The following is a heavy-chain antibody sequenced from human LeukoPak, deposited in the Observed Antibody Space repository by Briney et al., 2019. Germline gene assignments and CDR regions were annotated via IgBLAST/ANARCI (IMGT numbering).Heavy chain of an antibody. J-gene: IGHJ4*02. CDR1: GYSISSGYY. V-gene: IGHV4-38-2*01. CDR3: ARGNGGYPY. Sequence: SETLSLTCAVSGYSISSGYYWGWIRQPPGKGLEWIGSIYHSGSTYYNPSLKSRVTISVDTSKNQFSLKLSSVTATDTAVYYCARGNGGYPYWGQGTLVTVSS. CDR2: IYHSGST. D-gene: IGHD4-17*01.